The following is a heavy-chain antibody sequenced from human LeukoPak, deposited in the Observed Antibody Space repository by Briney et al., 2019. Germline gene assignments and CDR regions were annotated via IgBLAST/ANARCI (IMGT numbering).Heavy chain of an antibody. V-gene: IGHV3-53*01. CDR1: GFTVSSNY. Sequence: GGSLRLSCAASGFTVSSNYMSWVRQAPGKGLEWVSVIYSGGSTYYADSVKGRFTISRDNSKNTLYLQMNSLRAEDTAVYYCARDRGSSFKIDYWGQGALATVSS. CDR3: ARDRGSSFKIDY. CDR2: IYSGGST. J-gene: IGHJ4*02. D-gene: IGHD6-6*01.